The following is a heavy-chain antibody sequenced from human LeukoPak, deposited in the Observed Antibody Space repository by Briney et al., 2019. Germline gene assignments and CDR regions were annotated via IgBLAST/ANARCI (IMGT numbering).Heavy chain of an antibody. V-gene: IGHV1-69*05. CDR1: GGTFSSYA. CDR3: ARDRAEDYGGNNRALDI. J-gene: IGHJ3*02. CDR2: IIPIFGTA. D-gene: IGHD4-23*01. Sequence: SVKVSCKASGGTFSSYAISWVRQAPGQGLEWMGGIIPIFGTANYAQKFQGRVTITTDESTSTAYMELSSLRSEDTAVYYCARDRAEDYGGNNRALDIWGQGTMVTVSS.